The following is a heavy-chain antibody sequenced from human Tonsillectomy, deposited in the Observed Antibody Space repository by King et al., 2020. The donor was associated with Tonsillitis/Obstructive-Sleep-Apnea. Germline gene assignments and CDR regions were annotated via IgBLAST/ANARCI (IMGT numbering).Heavy chain of an antibody. J-gene: IGHJ5*02. D-gene: IGHD3-10*01. V-gene: IGHV4-34*01. Sequence: VQLQQWGAGLLKPSETLSLTCAVYGGSFSGYYWSWIRQPPGKGLEWIGEINHSGSTNYNPSLKSRVSISVDTSKNQFSLKLSSVTAADTAVYYCARITYYGSGSYYNDASWGQGTLVTVSS. CDR1: GGSFSGYY. CDR2: INHSGST. CDR3: ARITYYGSGSYYNDAS.